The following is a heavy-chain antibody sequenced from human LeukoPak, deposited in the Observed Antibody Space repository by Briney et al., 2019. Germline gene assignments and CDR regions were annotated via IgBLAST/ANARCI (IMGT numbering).Heavy chain of an antibody. Sequence: GGSLILSCAASGFAFGSYWMTSVRQAPGKWLEWLANIKPDGTDKIYIDSVKGRFTISSANAKNSVYLQLNSLRVEDTGVYYCSGRSDSHSIYWGQGTLVTVSS. CDR2: IKPDGTDK. CDR3: SGRSDSHSIY. J-gene: IGHJ4*02. V-gene: IGHV3-7*01. D-gene: IGHD4-11*01. CDR1: GFAFGSYW.